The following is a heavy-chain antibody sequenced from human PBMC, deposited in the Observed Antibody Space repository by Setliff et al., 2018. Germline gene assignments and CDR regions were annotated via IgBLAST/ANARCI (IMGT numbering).Heavy chain of an antibody. CDR3: ARLYIVVVVAATPAWFDP. CDR1: GYSISSGYY. D-gene: IGHD2-15*01. J-gene: IGHJ5*02. V-gene: IGHV4-38-2*01. CDR2: IYHSGST. Sequence: NPSETLSLTCAVSGYSISSGYYWGWIRQPPGKGLEWIGSIYHSGSTYYNPSLKSRVTISVDTSKNQFSLKLSSVTAADTAVYYCARLYIVVVVAATPAWFDPWGQGTLVIVSS.